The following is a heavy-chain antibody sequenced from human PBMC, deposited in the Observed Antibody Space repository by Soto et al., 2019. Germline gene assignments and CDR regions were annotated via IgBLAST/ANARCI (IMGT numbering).Heavy chain of an antibody. D-gene: IGHD3-22*01. CDR3: ARNYYDSSGYYYHPLL. CDR2: ISAYNGNT. J-gene: IGHJ4*02. CDR1: GYTFTSYG. V-gene: IGHV1-18*04. Sequence: ASVKVSCKASGYTFTSYGISWVRQAPGQGLEWMGWISAYNGNTNYAQKLQGRVTMTTDTSTSTAYMELRSLRSDDTAVYYCARNYYDSSGYYYHPLLWGQGTLVTVSS.